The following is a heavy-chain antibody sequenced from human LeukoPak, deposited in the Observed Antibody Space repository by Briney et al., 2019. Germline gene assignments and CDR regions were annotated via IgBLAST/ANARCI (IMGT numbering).Heavy chain of an antibody. Sequence: SVKVSCKASGGTFSGYAISWVRQAPGQGLEWMGGIIPIFGTANYAQKFQGRVTITADESTSTAYMELSSLRSEDTAVYYCARGRLGYCSSTSCSNYMDVWGKGTTVTVSS. V-gene: IGHV1-69*13. CDR2: IIPIFGTA. CDR3: ARGRLGYCSSTSCSNYMDV. J-gene: IGHJ6*03. CDR1: GGTFSGYA. D-gene: IGHD2-2*01.